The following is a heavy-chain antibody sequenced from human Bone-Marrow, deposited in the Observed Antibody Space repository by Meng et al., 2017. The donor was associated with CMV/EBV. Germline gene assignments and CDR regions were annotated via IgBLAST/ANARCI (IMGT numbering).Heavy chain of an antibody. CDR3: ARDALYFWSGYYYYYYGMDV. CDR1: GFTFDDYA. Sequence: GESLKISCAASGFTFDDYAMHWVRQAPGKGLEWVSYISSSGSTIYYADSVKGRFTISRDNAKNSLYLQMNSLRAEDTAVYYCARDALYFWSGYYYYYYGMDVWGQGTTVTVSS. D-gene: IGHD3-3*01. V-gene: IGHV3-48*03. CDR2: ISSSGSTI. J-gene: IGHJ6*02.